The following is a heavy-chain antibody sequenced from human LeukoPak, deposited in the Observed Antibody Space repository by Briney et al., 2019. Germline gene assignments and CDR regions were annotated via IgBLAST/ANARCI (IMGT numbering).Heavy chain of an antibody. Sequence: GRSLRLSCAASGFTFSNYGMHWVRQAPGKGLEWVAVISSDGGTKYYADSVKGRFTISRDNSKNTLYLEMNSLRTEDTAVYYCASLPATPPRDAFDIWGQGTMVTVSS. CDR1: GFTFSNYG. J-gene: IGHJ3*02. CDR3: ASLPATPPRDAFDI. CDR2: ISSDGGTK. D-gene: IGHD2-15*01. V-gene: IGHV3-30*03.